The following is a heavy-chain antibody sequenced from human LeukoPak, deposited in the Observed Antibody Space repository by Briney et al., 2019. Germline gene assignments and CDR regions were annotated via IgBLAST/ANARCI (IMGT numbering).Heavy chain of an antibody. D-gene: IGHD3-22*01. CDR1: GFTFSSYA. Sequence: GGSLRLSCAASGFTFSSYAMSWVRQAPGKGLEWVPAISGSGGSTYYADSVKGRFTISRDNSKNTLYLQMNSLRAEDTAVYYCASSRDYYDRLRFDYWGQGTLVTVSS. V-gene: IGHV3-23*01. CDR2: ISGSGGST. CDR3: ASSRDYYDRLRFDY. J-gene: IGHJ4*02.